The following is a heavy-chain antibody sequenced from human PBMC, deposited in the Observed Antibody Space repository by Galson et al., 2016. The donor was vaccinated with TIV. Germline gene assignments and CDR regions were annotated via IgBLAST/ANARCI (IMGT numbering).Heavy chain of an antibody. V-gene: IGHV1-8*01. CDR2: MSPSNGNT. D-gene: IGHD3-22*01. J-gene: IGHJ4*02. CDR1: GYTFTSFD. CDR3: ARGHYYDSSGYSFDF. Sequence: SVKVSCKASGYTFTSFDISWIRQAPGQGLEWMGWMSPSNGNTGYAQKFRGRITMTRHPSTTTVYMELSGLTSEDTAVYYCARGHYYDSSGYSFDFGGEVTPVTVSS.